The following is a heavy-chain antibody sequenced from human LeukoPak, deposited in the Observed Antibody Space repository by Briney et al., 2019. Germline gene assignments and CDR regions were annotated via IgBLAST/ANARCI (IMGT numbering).Heavy chain of an antibody. D-gene: IGHD6-6*01. Sequence: PGGSLRLSCAASGFTFSSYAMSWVRQAPGKGLEWVSAISGSGGSTYYADSVKGRFTISRDNSKNTLNLQMNSLRAEDTAVYYCARDQSIYYYYGMDVWGQGTTVTVSS. CDR2: ISGSGGST. CDR1: GFTFSSYA. CDR3: ARDQSIYYYYGMDV. V-gene: IGHV3-23*01. J-gene: IGHJ6*02.